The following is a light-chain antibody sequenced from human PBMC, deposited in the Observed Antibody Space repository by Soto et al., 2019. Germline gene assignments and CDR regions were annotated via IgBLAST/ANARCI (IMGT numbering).Light chain of an antibody. V-gene: IGLV1-47*01. CDR2: RNN. CDR1: SSNIGSNY. J-gene: IGLJ1*01. CDR3: AAWDESLSGLYV. Sequence: QSVLTQPPSASGTPGQRVTISCSGSSSNIGSNYVFWYQQLPGTAPKVLIYRNNRRPSGVSDRFSGSKFGTSASLAISGLRSEDEADYYCAAWDESLSGLYVFGTGTKVTVL.